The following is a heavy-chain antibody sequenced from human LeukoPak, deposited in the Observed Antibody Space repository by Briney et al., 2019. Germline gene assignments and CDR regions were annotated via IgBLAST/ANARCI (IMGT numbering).Heavy chain of an antibody. D-gene: IGHD1-1*01. CDR2: VSYDGNTK. CDR3: AKEKYNWNDYFDH. Sequence: GGSLRLSCAASGFTFSSNGIHWVRQAPGKGLEWVAVVSYDGNTKYYADSVKGRFTISRDNSKNIEYLQMNSLRAEDTAVYHCAKEKYNWNDYFDHWGQGTLVTVSS. J-gene: IGHJ4*02. CDR1: GFTFSSNG. V-gene: IGHV3-30*18.